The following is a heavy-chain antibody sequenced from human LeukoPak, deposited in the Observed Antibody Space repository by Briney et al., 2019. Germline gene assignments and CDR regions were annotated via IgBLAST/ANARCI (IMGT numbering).Heavy chain of an antibody. CDR1: GYRFASYW. V-gene: IGHV5-51*01. J-gene: IGHJ3*02. Sequence: GESLKISCKGSGYRFASYWIGWVRQIPGQGLEWMGIIYPGDSDTRYSPSFQGQVTISADKSISTAYLQWSGLKASDTAMYYCARHGQAFDIWGQGTMVTVSS. CDR3: ARHGQAFDI. CDR2: IYPGDSDT.